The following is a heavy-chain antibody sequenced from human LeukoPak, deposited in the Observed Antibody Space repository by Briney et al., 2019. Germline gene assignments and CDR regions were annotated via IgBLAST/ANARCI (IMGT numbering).Heavy chain of an antibody. V-gene: IGHV5-51*01. CDR2: IYPADSDI. Sequence: GESLRISCKGSGYSINNYWIGWVRQMPGKGLEWMGIIYPADSDIRYSPSFQGQVTISADKSISTAYLQWSSLKASDTAMYYCARQEYCSGGSCYTWFDPWGQGTLVIVSS. J-gene: IGHJ5*02. CDR1: GYSINNYW. D-gene: IGHD2-15*01. CDR3: ARQEYCSGGSCYTWFDP.